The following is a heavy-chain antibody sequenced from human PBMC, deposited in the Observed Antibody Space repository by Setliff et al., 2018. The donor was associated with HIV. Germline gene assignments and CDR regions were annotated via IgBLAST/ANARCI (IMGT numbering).Heavy chain of an antibody. CDR1: GGSLSRGSHY. V-gene: IGHV4-61*09. CDR2: FYTSGTT. CDR3: GTAMYYYYGLDV. J-gene: IGHJ6*02. Sequence: SETLSLTCSVSGGSLSRGSHYCTWLRQAAGKGLEWIGHFYTSGTTNYNPSLESRVTISVDTSKNQFSLKLSSVTAADAAVYYCGTAMYYYYGLDVWGQGIRVTVSS. D-gene: IGHD2-2*01.